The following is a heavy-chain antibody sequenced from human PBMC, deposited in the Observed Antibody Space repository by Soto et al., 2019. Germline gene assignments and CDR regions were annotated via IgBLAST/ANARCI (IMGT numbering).Heavy chain of an antibody. D-gene: IGHD2-15*01. CDR3: AEGSYGGNGVGWFDP. V-gene: IGHV1-69*12. CDR1: GGTFSSYA. J-gene: IGHJ5*02. CDR2: IIPIFGTA. Sequence: VQLVQSGAEVKKPGSSVKVSCKASGGTFSSYAISWVRQAPGQGLEWMGGIIPIFGTANYAQKFQGRVTIXXDXSXXTAYMELSSLRSEDTAVYYCAEGSYGGNGVGWFDPWGQGTLVTVSS.